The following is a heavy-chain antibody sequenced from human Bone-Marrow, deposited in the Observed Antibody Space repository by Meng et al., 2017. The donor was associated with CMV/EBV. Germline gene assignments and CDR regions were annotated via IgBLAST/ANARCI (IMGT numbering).Heavy chain of an antibody. V-gene: IGHV3-48*04. CDR1: GFTFSSYS. D-gene: IGHD3-3*01. CDR2: ISSSSSTI. CDR3: AKDSRLVRSLEWLPPLDY. Sequence: GESLKISCAASGFTFSSYSMNWVRQAPGKGLEWVSYISSSSSTIYYADSVKGRFTISRDNAKNSLYLQMNSLRAEDTAVYYCAKDSRLVRSLEWLPPLDYWGQGTLVTVSS. J-gene: IGHJ4*02.